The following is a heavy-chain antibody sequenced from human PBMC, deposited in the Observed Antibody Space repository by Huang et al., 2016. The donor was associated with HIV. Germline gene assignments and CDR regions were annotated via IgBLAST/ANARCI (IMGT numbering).Heavy chain of an antibody. D-gene: IGHD3-10*01. CDR2: IYYSGST. J-gene: IGHJ4*02. CDR3: ARLPGSITMIRGVVTDPY. V-gene: IGHV4-39*02. CDR1: GGSIRSDNYY. Sequence: QLQLQESGPGLVKPSETLSLTCTVSGGSIRSDNYYWGWIRQPPGKGLEWIGSIYYSGSTYSNPALTRRVTITVDTSKNHVSLRMRAVTAADTAVYYCARLPGSITMIRGVVTDPYWGQGTLVTVSS.